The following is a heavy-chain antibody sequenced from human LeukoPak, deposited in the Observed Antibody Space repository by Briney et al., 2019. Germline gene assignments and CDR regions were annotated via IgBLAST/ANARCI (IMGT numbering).Heavy chain of an antibody. Sequence: GGSLRLSCAASGFTFSSYAMSWVRQAPGKGLEWVSAVSGSGGSTYYADSVKGRFTISRDNSKNTLYLQMNSLRAEDTAVYYCAKEGSNGGSSCNFDYWGQGTLVTVSS. CDR2: VSGSGGST. CDR1: GFTFSSYA. D-gene: IGHD2-15*01. CDR3: AKEGSNGGSSCNFDY. V-gene: IGHV3-23*01. J-gene: IGHJ4*02.